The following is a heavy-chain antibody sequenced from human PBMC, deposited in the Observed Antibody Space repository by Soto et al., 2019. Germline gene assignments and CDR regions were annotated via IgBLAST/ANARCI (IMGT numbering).Heavy chain of an antibody. D-gene: IGHD3-16*01. CDR2: IYYSGST. Sequence: PSETLSLTCTVSGGSISSYYWSWIRQPPGKGLEWIGYIYYSGSTNYNPSLKSRVTISVDTSKNQFSLKLSSVTAADTAVYYCATSARYGGFDYWGQGTLVTVSS. CDR3: ATSARYGGFDY. CDR1: GGSISSYY. J-gene: IGHJ4*02. V-gene: IGHV4-59*01.